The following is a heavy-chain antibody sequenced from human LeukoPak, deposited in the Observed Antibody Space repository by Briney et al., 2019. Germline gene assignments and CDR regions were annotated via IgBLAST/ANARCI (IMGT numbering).Heavy chain of an antibody. Sequence: SETLSLTCTVSGGSISSSSYYWGWIRQPPGKGLEWIGSIYYSESTYYNPSLKSRVTISVDTSKNQFSLKLSSVTAADTAVYYCAREGDDYGDEGWAFDIWGQGTMVTVSS. CDR3: AREGDDYGDEGWAFDI. V-gene: IGHV4-39*02. CDR2: IYYSEST. J-gene: IGHJ3*02. CDR1: GGSISSSSYY. D-gene: IGHD4-17*01.